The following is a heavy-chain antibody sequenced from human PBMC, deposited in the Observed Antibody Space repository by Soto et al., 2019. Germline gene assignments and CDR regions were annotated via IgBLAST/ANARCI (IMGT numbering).Heavy chain of an antibody. J-gene: IGHJ6*03. D-gene: IGHD2-2*01. Sequence: EVQLLESGGGLVQPGGSLRLSCVVSGFTFGSYAMSWVRQAPEKGPEWVAILGGNGFTTYYADSVKGRFTISGDKSKSTLFLKMNSLRADDTGGYYCAKDLRPSLNFFYYMDVWGRGTSVTVSS. CDR2: LGGNGFTT. V-gene: IGHV3-23*01. CDR3: AKDLRPSLNFFYYMDV. CDR1: GFTFGSYA.